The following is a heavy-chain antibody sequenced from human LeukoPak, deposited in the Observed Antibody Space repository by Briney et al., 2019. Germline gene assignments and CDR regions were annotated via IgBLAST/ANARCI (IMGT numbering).Heavy chain of an antibody. CDR1: GGTFSSYA. D-gene: IGHD7-27*01. Sequence: ASVKVSCKASGGTFSSYAISWVRQAPGQRLEWMGRIIPIFGIANYAQKFQGRVTITADKSTSTAYMELSSLRSEDTAVYYCARGGDLQALLGKRPYYYYYGMDVWGQGTTVTVSS. CDR3: ARGGDLQALLGKRPYYYYYGMDV. J-gene: IGHJ6*02. V-gene: IGHV1-69*04. CDR2: IIPIFGIA.